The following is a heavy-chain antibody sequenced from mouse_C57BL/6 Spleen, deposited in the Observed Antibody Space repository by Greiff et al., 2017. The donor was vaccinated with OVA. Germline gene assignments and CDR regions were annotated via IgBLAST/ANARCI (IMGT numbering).Heavy chain of an antibody. CDR1: GYSFTGYN. D-gene: IGHD3-2*02. V-gene: IGHV1-39*01. CDR3: LRGLRLPPYYFDY. CDR2: INPNYGTT. J-gene: IGHJ2*01. Sequence: VQLQQSGPELVKPGASVKISCKASGYSFTGYNMNWVKQSNGKSLEWIGVINPNYGTTSYNQKFKGKATLTVDQSSSTAYMQLNSLTSEDSAVYYCLRGLRLPPYYFDYWGQGTTLTVSS.